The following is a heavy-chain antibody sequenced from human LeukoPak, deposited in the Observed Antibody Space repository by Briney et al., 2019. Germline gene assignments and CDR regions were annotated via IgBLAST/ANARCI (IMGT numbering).Heavy chain of an antibody. V-gene: IGHV4-59*02. CDR2: IYYSGSA. CDR1: GDSVTTYY. CDR3: ARDGSNWSNDYYHGVDV. Sequence: SETLSLTCTVSGDSVTTYYRSWIRQPPGKGLEWLGYIYYSGSATYNPSLKSRVTISVDTSKNQFSLKLSSVTAADTAVYYCARDGSNWSNDYYHGVDVWGQGTTVTVSS. J-gene: IGHJ6*02. D-gene: IGHD4-11*01.